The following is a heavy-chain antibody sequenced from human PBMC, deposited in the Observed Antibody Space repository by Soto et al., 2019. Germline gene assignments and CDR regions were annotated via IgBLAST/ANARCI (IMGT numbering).Heavy chain of an antibody. J-gene: IGHJ6*02. V-gene: IGHV3-30-3*01. CDR2: ISYDGSNK. Sequence: QVQLVESGGGVVQPGRSLRLSCAASGFTFSSYAMHWVRQAPGKGLEWVAVISYDGSNKYYADSVKGRFTISRDNSKNTLYLQMNSLRAEDTAVYYCARESYGSGSYSDRIYGMDVWGQGTTVTVSS. CDR3: ARESYGSGSYSDRIYGMDV. D-gene: IGHD3-10*01. CDR1: GFTFSSYA.